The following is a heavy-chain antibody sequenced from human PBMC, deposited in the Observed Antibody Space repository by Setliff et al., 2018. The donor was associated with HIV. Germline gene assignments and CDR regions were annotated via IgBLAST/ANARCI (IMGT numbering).Heavy chain of an antibody. D-gene: IGHD3-3*01. CDR2: IFHSGST. J-gene: IGHJ4*02. CDR1: GGSISSGGYS. Sequence: PSETLSLTCAVSGGSISSGGYSWTWIRQPPGKGLEWIAYIFHSGSTNYNPSLKSRVTISVDTSKNQFSLKLSSVTAADTAVYYCARAKEWPDYWGQGTLVTVSS. V-gene: IGHV4-30-2*01. CDR3: ARAKEWPDY.